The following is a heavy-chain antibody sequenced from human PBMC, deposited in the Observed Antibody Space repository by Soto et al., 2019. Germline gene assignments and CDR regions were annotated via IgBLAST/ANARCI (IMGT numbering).Heavy chain of an antibody. CDR3: ARDWLEGHWNDLTYYYYYGMDV. J-gene: IGHJ6*02. CDR2: ISSSSSYI. V-gene: IGHV3-21*01. Sequence: EVQLVESGGGLVKPGGSLRLSCAASGFTFSSYSMNWVRQAPGKGLEWVSSISSSSSYIYYADSVKGRFTISRDNAKNSLYLQMNSLRAEDTAVYYCARDWLEGHWNDLTYYYYYGMDVWGQGTTVTVSS. CDR1: GFTFSSYS. D-gene: IGHD1-1*01.